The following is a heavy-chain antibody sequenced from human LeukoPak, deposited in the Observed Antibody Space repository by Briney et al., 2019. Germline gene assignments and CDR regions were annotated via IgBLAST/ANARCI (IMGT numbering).Heavy chain of an antibody. Sequence: PGTSLRLPCVASGFTFSNYGMHWVRQAPGKGLEWVATITYGGSSEYYADSVKDRFTVSRDNSKNTLYLQMSSLKTEDTAVYYCAKRGDGGHKSLEYWGQGTLVIVSS. D-gene: IGHD3-16*01. CDR3: AKRGDGGHKSLEY. V-gene: IGHV3-30*18. CDR1: GFTFSNYG. CDR2: ITYGGSSE. J-gene: IGHJ4*02.